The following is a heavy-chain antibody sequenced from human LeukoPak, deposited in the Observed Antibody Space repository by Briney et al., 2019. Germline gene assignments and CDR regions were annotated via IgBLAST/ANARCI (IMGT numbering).Heavy chain of an antibody. CDR1: GFTFSDYG. Sequence: GGSLRLSCAASGFTFSDYGMSWVRQAPGKGLEWVSTICCRGGCPYCADSVRGRFTISRDNSKNTLYLQLNSLRAEDTAIYFCAKDLTYYYDTSASHRGEFDSWGQGTLVTVSS. V-gene: IGHV3-23*01. CDR2: ICCRGGCP. J-gene: IGHJ4*02. D-gene: IGHD3-22*01. CDR3: AKDLTYYYDTSASHRGEFDS.